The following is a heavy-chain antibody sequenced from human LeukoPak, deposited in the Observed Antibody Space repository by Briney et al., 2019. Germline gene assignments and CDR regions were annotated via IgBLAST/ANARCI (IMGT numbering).Heavy chain of an antibody. CDR3: AKDTVGYSSSWTTGGFDY. Sequence: QPGRSLRLSCAASGFTFDDYAMHWVRQAPGKGLEWVSGISWNSGSIGYADSVKGRFTISRDNAKNSLYLQMNSLRAEDMALYYCAKDTVGYSSSWTTGGFDYWGQGTLVTVSS. CDR1: GFTFDDYA. J-gene: IGHJ4*02. D-gene: IGHD6-13*01. V-gene: IGHV3-9*03. CDR2: ISWNSGSI.